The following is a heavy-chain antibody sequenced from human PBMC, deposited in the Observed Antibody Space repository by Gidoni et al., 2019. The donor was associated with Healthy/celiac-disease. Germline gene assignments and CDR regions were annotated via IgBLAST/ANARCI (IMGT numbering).Heavy chain of an antibody. Sequence: PGKGLEWVAVIWYDGSNKYYADSVKGRFTISRDNSKNTLYLQMNSLRAEDTAVYYCARELAGDYYYGMDVWGQGTTVTVSS. CDR3: ARELAGDYYYGMDV. V-gene: IGHV3-33*01. CDR2: IWYDGSNK. J-gene: IGHJ6*02.